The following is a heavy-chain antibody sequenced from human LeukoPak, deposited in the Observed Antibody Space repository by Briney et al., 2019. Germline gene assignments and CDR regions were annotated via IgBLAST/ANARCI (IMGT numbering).Heavy chain of an antibody. J-gene: IGHJ2*01. CDR2: IYHSGTT. V-gene: IGHV4-59*01. CDR1: GGSINHFY. Sequence: SETLSLTCNVSGGSINHFYWSWIRQPPGKGLEWIGYIYHSGTTNYSPSLKSRVTMSLDTSKSQFSLKLNSVTAADTAVYYCARRVPNWYFDLWGRGTLVTVSS. CDR3: ARRVPNWYFDL. D-gene: IGHD3-10*01.